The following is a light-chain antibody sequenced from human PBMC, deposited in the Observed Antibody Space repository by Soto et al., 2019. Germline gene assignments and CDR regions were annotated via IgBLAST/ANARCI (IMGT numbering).Light chain of an antibody. V-gene: IGLV2-14*01. CDR3: SSYTSSTIVV. Sequence: QSALTQPASESGSPGQSITISCTGTSSDVGGYNYVSWYQQHPGRAPKLIIYDVSNRPSGVSNRFSGSKSGNTASLSISGLQAEDEAHYYCSSYTSSTIVVFGGGTKLTVL. CDR2: DVS. J-gene: IGLJ2*01. CDR1: SSDVGGYNY.